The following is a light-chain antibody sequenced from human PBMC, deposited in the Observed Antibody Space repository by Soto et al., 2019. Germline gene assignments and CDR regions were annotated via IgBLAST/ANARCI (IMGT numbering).Light chain of an antibody. CDR1: QSILSRSDNKSF. CDR3: QQYGSSPGT. V-gene: IGKV4-1*01. Sequence: DIVMTQSPDSLAVSLGERATINCKSSQSILSRSDNKSFLAWYQHKPGQPPRLLPYWASTRDSGVPDRFSGSGSGTDFTLTISSLQAEDFAVYYCQQYGSSPGTFGQGTKVDIK. J-gene: IGKJ1*01. CDR2: WAS.